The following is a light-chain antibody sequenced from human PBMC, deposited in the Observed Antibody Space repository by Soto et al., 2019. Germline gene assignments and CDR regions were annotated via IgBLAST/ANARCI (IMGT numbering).Light chain of an antibody. J-gene: IGKJ5*01. V-gene: IGKV3D-15*01. CDR3: QQYGTSEII. CDR1: QSVSNK. Sequence: EIVMTQSPATLSVSPGDRATLSCRASQSVSNKLAWYQQKPGQAPRLLIYGASNRATGIPDRFSGSGSGTDFTLTISSLEPEDFAVFFCQQYGTSEIIFGQGTRLEI. CDR2: GAS.